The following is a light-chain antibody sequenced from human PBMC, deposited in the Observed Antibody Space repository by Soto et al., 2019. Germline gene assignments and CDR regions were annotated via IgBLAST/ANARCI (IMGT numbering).Light chain of an antibody. Sequence: PGERATLSCRASQSVSSSYLAWYQQKPGQAPRLIIYGASSRATGIPDRFSVSGSGTDFTLTISRLEPEDFAVYYCQHYGTSALFGPGTKVDIK. V-gene: IGKV3-20*01. CDR3: QHYGTSAL. CDR2: GAS. J-gene: IGKJ3*01. CDR1: QSVSSSY.